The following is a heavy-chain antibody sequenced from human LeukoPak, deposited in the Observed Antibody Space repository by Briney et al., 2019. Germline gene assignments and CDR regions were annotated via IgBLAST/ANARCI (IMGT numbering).Heavy chain of an antibody. D-gene: IGHD4-17*01. CDR2: ISGSGDIT. J-gene: IGHJ4*02. CDR1: GFTFSNYA. CDR3: AKDTGPMTTVTSFDY. Sequence: GGSLRLSCAASGFTFSNYAMSWVRQAPGKGLEWVSDISGSGDITDYADSVKGRFTISRDNAKNSLYLQMNSLRAEDTALYYCAKDTGPMTTVTSFDYWGQGTLVTVSS. V-gene: IGHV3-23*01.